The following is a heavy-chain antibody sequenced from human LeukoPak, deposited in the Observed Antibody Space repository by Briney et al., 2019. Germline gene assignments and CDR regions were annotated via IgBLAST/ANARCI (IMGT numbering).Heavy chain of an antibody. CDR1: GFTFSSYW. D-gene: IGHD2-21*02. CDR2: IKQDGSEK. J-gene: IGHJ4*02. Sequence: QPGGSLRLSCAASGFTFSSYWMSWVRQAPGKGLEWVANIKQDGSEKYYVESVKGRFTISRDNAKNSLYLQMNGLRAEDTAVYYCARVVVVTAIGYFDYWGQGTLVTVSS. CDR3: ARVVVVTAIGYFDY. V-gene: IGHV3-7*01.